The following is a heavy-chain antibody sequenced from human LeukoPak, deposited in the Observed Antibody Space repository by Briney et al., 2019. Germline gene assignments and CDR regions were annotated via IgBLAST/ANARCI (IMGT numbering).Heavy chain of an antibody. CDR3: ARDQWELPGYYYYYMDV. J-gene: IGHJ6*03. Sequence: TSETLSLTCTVSGGSISSSSYYWGWIRQPPGKGLEWIGSIYYSGSTYYNPSLKSRVTISVDTSKNQFSLKLSSVTAADTAVYYCARDQWELPGYYYYYMDVWGKGTTVTVSS. CDR1: GGSISSSSYY. V-gene: IGHV4-39*07. CDR2: IYYSGST. D-gene: IGHD1-26*01.